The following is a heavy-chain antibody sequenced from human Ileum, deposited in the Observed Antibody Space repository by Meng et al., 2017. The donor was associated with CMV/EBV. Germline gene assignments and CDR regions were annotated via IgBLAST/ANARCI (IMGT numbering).Heavy chain of an antibody. CDR3: AREDQRPPHWLAPLDY. V-gene: IGHV3-13*01. CDR1: GFTFSSYD. J-gene: IGHJ4*02. D-gene: IGHD1-1*01. CDR2: IGTGGDT. Sequence: GESLKISCAASGFTFSSYDFHWVRQATGKGLEWVSAIGTGGDTYYADSVKGRFTISGENAKNSLYLQMNGLRAGDTAVYFCAREDQRPPHWLAPLDYWGQGTLVTVSS.